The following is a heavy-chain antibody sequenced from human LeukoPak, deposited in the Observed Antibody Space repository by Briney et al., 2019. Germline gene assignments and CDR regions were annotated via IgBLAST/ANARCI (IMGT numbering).Heavy chain of an antibody. CDR1: GFTFNTYW. V-gene: IGHV3-7*03. D-gene: IGHD3-16*01. CDR2: INPSESVK. Sequence: GGSLRLSCTASGFTFNTYWMNWARQAPRKGLEWVASINPSESVKYYVNSVKGRFTISRDNAKNSLYLQMSNLRAEDTAVYFCARGGGLDVWGQGATVTVSS. J-gene: IGHJ6*02. CDR3: ARGGGLDV.